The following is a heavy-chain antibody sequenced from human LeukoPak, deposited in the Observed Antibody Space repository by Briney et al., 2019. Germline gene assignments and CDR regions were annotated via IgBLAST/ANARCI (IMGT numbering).Heavy chain of an antibody. V-gene: IGHV3-30*04. CDR1: GFTFSNYA. CDR3: VRDFPGYASDY. D-gene: IGHD2-15*01. J-gene: IGHJ4*02. CDR2: ISSDGNYK. Sequence: TGGSLRLSCAASGFTFSNYAMHWVRQAPGKGLEWVAVISSDGNYKYYADSVKGRFTISRDNSKNTLNLQMDSLRADDTAVYYCVRDFPGYASDYWGQGTLVTVSS.